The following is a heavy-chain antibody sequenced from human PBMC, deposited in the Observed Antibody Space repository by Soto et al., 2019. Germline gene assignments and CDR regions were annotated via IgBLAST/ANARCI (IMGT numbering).Heavy chain of an antibody. D-gene: IGHD3-10*01. CDR3: ARPLDYGSGFSFDY. Sequence: SETLSLTCTVSGGSISSSSYYWGWIRQPPGKGLEWIGSIYYSGSNYYNPSLKSRVTISVDTSKNQFSLKLSSVTAADTAVYYCARPLDYGSGFSFDYWGQGTLVTVSS. V-gene: IGHV4-39*01. J-gene: IGHJ4*02. CDR2: IYYSGSN. CDR1: GGSISSSSYY.